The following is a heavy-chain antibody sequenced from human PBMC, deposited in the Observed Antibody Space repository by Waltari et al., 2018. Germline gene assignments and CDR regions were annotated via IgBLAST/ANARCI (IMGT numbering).Heavy chain of an antibody. Sequence: EVQLVESGGVLVQPGGSLRLSCAASGFTFSSYWLSCVRQAPGKGLEWVANIKQDGSEKYYVDSVKGRFTISRDNAKNSLYLQMNSLRAEDTAVYYCARDQANSDAFDIWGQGTMVTVSS. CDR3: ARDQANSDAFDI. V-gene: IGHV3-7*01. CDR2: IKQDGSEK. D-gene: IGHD7-27*01. J-gene: IGHJ3*02. CDR1: GFTFSSYW.